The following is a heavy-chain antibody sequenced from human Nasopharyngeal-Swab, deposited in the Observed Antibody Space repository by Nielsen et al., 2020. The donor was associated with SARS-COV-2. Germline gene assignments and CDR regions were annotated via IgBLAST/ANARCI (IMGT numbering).Heavy chain of an antibody. D-gene: IGHD2-2*01. CDR1: GDTFSRFY. V-gene: IGHV1-46*01. CDR2: IYPRDGST. Sequence: ASVKVSCKASGDTFSRFYMYWVRQAPGQGLEWMGRIYPRDGSTTYAQKFQGRVTMTRDTSTSTVYMELSSLRSEDTAVYFCARERGYCCNNGCFGLDPWGQGTLVNVFS. J-gene: IGHJ5*02. CDR3: ARERGYCCNNGCFGLDP.